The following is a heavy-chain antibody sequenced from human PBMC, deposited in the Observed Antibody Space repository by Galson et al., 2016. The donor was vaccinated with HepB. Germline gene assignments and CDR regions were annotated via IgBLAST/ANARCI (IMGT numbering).Heavy chain of an antibody. J-gene: IGHJ6*03. CDR2: INWNGGST. CDR3: ARGGFGFTSPFYYYMDV. Sequence: SLRLSCAASGFTFDDYGMSWVRQVPGKGLEWVSGINWNGGSTDYADSVKGRFIISRDTAKNSLYLQMNSLRVEDTAFYHCARGGFGFTSPFYYYMDVWGKGTTVTVSS. CDR1: GFTFDDYG. D-gene: IGHD3-10*01. V-gene: IGHV3-20*01.